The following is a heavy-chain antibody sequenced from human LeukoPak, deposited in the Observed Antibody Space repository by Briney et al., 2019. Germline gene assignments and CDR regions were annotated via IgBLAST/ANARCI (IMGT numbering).Heavy chain of an antibody. CDR1: GFTFRTYA. D-gene: IGHD7-27*01. J-gene: IGHJ4*02. CDR2: ITGDGKII. Sequence: PGGSLRLSCAASGFTFRTYAMNWVRQAPGKGLEWVSVITGDGKIIYYADSVKGRFTISRDNAKNSLYLQMNSLRAEDTAVYYCARTTLLTGTFDYWGQGALVTVSS. CDR3: ARTTLLTGTFDY. V-gene: IGHV3-48*01.